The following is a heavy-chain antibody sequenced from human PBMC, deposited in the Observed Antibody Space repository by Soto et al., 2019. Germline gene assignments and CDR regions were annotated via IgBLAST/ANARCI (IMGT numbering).Heavy chain of an antibody. CDR3: ARVSRSGLRYYYYYMDV. D-gene: IGHD5-18*01. Sequence: GGSLRLSCAASGFTVSSNYMSWVRQAPGKGLEWVSVIYSGGSTYYADSVKGRFTISRDNSKNTLYLQMNSLRAEDTAVYYCARVSRSGLRYYYYYMDVWGKGTTVTVSS. V-gene: IGHV3-66*01. CDR1: GFTVSSNY. CDR2: IYSGGST. J-gene: IGHJ6*03.